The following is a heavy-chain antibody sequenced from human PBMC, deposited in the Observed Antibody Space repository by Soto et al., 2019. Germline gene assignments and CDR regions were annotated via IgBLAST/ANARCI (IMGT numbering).Heavy chain of an antibody. CDR2: ISCSGGST. CDR3: ATAGRVDTAMVPYYYYYYYMDV. Sequence: GGSLRLSCAASGFTFSSYAMSWVRQAPGKGLEWVSAISCSGGSTYYADSVKGRFTISRDNSKNTLYLQMNSLRAEDTAVYYCATAGRVDTAMVPYYYYYYYMDVWGKGTTVTVSS. V-gene: IGHV3-23*01. J-gene: IGHJ6*03. CDR1: GFTFSSYA. D-gene: IGHD5-18*01.